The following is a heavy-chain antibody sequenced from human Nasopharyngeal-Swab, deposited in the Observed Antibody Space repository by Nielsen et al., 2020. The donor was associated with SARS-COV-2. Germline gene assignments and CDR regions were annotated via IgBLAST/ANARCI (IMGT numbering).Heavy chain of an antibody. Sequence: RQALGKGLEWIGSIYYSGSTYYNPSLKSRVTISVDTSKNQFSLKLSSVTAADTAVYYCARDRSSWYPYYFDYWGQGTLVTVSS. CDR3: ARDRSSWYPYYFDY. CDR2: IYYSGST. V-gene: IGHV4-39*07. D-gene: IGHD6-13*01. J-gene: IGHJ4*02.